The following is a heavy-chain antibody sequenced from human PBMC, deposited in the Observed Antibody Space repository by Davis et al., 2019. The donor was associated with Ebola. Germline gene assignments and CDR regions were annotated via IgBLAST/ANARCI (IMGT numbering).Heavy chain of an antibody. J-gene: IGHJ4*02. V-gene: IGHV1-3*01. CDR3: ARENRDNWNNGYFDS. CDR2: INAGNGNT. CDR1: GYTFTSYA. D-gene: IGHD1/OR15-1a*01. Sequence: AASVKVSCKASGYTFTSYAMHWVRQAPGQRLEWMGWINAGNGNTKYSQKFQGRVTITRDTSASTAYMELSSLRSEDTAVYYCARENRDNWNNGYFDSWGQGTLVTVSS.